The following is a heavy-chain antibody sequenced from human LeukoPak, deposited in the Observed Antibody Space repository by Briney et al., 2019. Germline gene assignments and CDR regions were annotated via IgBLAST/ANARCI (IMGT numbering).Heavy chain of an antibody. V-gene: IGHV1-46*01. J-gene: IGHJ4*02. Sequence: ASVRVSFKASGYTFTIYYMHWVRQAPGQGLEWMGIINPSGGSTSYAQKFQGRVTITRDTSTSTVYMELSSLRSEDTAVYCCARSSEQLIDYWGQGTLVTVSS. CDR2: INPSGGST. D-gene: IGHD6-13*01. CDR3: ARSSEQLIDY. CDR1: GYTFTIYY.